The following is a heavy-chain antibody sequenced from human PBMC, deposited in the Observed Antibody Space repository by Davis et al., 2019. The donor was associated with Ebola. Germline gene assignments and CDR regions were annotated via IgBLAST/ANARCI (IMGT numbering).Heavy chain of an antibody. V-gene: IGHV3-74*01. Sequence: HTGGSLRLSCAASGFSFSSTWMHWVRQAPGKGLVWVSRIHSDGTSTIYTDSVKGRFTISRDNAKNTLYLQMNSLRAEDTAVYYCARDRSSGWSKLYYYGMDVWGQGTTVTVSS. CDR2: IHSDGTST. D-gene: IGHD6-19*01. CDR1: GFSFSSTW. J-gene: IGHJ6*02. CDR3: ARDRSSGWSKLYYYGMDV.